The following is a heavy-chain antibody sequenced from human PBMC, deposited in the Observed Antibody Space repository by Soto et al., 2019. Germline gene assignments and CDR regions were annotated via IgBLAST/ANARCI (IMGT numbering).Heavy chain of an antibody. V-gene: IGHV4-61*08. CDR1: GDSVRSNVYY. D-gene: IGHD3-22*01. CDR2: ISHSGTT. J-gene: IGHJ5*02. Sequence: PSETLSLTCSVSGDSVRSNVYYWSWIRQPPGKGLEWIAHISHSGTTKSNPSLKSPVTVSVDTSKNQFSLKLNFVTAADTAMYYCARVSFYYDSSGYPVAWFDPWGQGTLVTVSS. CDR3: ARVSFYYDSSGYPVAWFDP.